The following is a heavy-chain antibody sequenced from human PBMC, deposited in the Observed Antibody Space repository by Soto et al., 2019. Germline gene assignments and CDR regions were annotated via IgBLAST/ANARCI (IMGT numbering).Heavy chain of an antibody. Sequence: PSETLSLTCTVYGGSVSNSNYYWGWIRQSPGKGLEWIGSVYYRGRSYSKSSVKSRVTISVDTSKNQFSLNLNSVTASDTAVYFCVSQRTSVLTQAYFDYWGPGALVTVSS. CDR2: VYYRGRS. CDR3: VSQRTSVLTQAYFDY. V-gene: IGHV4-39*01. CDR1: GGSVSNSNYY. D-gene: IGHD2-8*01. J-gene: IGHJ4*02.